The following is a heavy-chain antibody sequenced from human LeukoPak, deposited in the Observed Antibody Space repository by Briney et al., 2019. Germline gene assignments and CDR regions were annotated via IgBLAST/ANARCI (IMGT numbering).Heavy chain of an antibody. D-gene: IGHD5-24*01. CDR3: ASGMATIPLDY. CDR2: IYYSGST. J-gene: IGHJ4*02. CDR1: GGSISNYY. V-gene: IGHV4-59*08. Sequence: PSETLSLTCTVSGGSISNYYWSWIRQPPGKGLEWIGYIYYSGSTNYNPSLKSRVTISVDTSKNQFSLKLSSVTAADTAVYYCASGMATIPLDYWGQGTLVTVSS.